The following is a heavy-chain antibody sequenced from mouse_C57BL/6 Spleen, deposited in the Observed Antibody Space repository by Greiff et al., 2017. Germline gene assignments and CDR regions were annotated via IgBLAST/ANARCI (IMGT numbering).Heavy chain of an antibody. V-gene: IGHV1-50*01. J-gene: IGHJ2*01. Sequence: QVQLQQPGAELVKPGASVKLSCKASGYTFTSYWMQWVKQRPGQGLEWIGEIAPSDSYTNYNQKFKGKATLTVDTSSSTAYMQLSSLTSEDSAIYYCARRGNYGDYWGQGTTLTVSS. D-gene: IGHD2-1*01. CDR1: GYTFTSYW. CDR2: IAPSDSYT. CDR3: ARRGNYGDY.